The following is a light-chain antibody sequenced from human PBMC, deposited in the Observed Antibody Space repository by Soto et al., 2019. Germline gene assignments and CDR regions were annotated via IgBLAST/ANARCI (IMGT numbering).Light chain of an antibody. Sequence: QSVRTQPASGSGSPGQAITISCTGTSTDVGGYKYVSWYQQHPGKAPKLMIYDVTSRPSGISNRFSGSKSGNTAFLIISGLQAEDEADYYCISYTSSDTYVFGTGTKVTVL. CDR2: DVT. CDR1: STDVGGYKY. CDR3: ISYTSSDTYV. J-gene: IGLJ1*01. V-gene: IGLV2-14*01.